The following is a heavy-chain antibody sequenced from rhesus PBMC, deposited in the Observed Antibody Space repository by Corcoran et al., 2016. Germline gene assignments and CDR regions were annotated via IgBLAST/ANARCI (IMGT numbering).Heavy chain of an antibody. D-gene: IGHD6-31*01. CDR2: ISNNGGTT. Sequence: EVQLVESGGGLAKPGGSLSLSCAASGFPFSAHYMDWVRQDPGEGREWVSRISNNGGTTWYADSVKGRVTISRENAQKTLYLQMNSLRGEDTAVYYCAASTGIAAAASYWGQGVLVTVSS. V-gene: IGHV3-178*01. CDR3: AASTGIAAAASY. J-gene: IGHJ4*01. CDR1: GFPFSAHY.